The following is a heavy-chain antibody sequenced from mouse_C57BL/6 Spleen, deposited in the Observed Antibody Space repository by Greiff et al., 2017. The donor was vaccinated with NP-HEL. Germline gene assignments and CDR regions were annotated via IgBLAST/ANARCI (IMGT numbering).Heavy chain of an antibody. J-gene: IGHJ3*01. Sequence: QVQLKQPGAELVRPGSSVKLSCKASGYTFTSYWMHWVKQRPIQGLEWIGNIDPSDSETHYNQKFKDKATLTVDKSSSTAYMQLSSLTSEDFAVYYCAREGFAYWGQGTLVTVSA. CDR3: AREGFAY. CDR2: IDPSDSET. CDR1: GYTFTSYW. V-gene: IGHV1-52*01.